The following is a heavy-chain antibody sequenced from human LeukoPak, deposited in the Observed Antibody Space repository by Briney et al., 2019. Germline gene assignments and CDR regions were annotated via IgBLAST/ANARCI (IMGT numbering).Heavy chain of an antibody. Sequence: ASVKVSCKASGYTFTSYDIHWVRQATGQGLEWMGRMNPNNGNTGDAQKFQGRVTMTRDPSISTAYMELSSLRSEDTGVYFCARALAGTAELDVWGRGTTVTVSS. CDR2: MNPNNGNT. CDR1: GYTFTSYD. V-gene: IGHV1-8*01. CDR3: ARALAGTAELDV. J-gene: IGHJ6*04. D-gene: IGHD1-1*01.